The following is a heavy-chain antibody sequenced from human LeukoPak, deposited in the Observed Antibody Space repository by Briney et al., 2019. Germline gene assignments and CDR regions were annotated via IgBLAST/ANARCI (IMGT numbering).Heavy chain of an antibody. D-gene: IGHD3-22*01. CDR3: ARDLYYYDSSGSLGPDAFDI. Sequence: PGGSLRLSCAASGFTFSSYSMNWVRQAPGKGLEWVSYISSSSSTIYYADSVKGRFTISRDNAKNSLYLQMNSLRAEDTAVYYCARDLYYYDSSGSLGPDAFDIWGQGTMVTVSS. CDR2: ISSSSSTI. CDR1: GFTFSSYS. J-gene: IGHJ3*02. V-gene: IGHV3-48*04.